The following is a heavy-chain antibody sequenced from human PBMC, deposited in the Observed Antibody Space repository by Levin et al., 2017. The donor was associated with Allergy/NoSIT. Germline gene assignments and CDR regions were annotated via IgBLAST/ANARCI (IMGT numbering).Heavy chain of an antibody. D-gene: IGHD4-11*01. CDR1: GFTFSSYG. Sequence: GGSLRLSCAASGFTFSSYGMHWVRQAPGKGLEWVAVISYDGSNKYYADSVKGRFTISRDNSKNTLYLQMNSLRAEDTAVYYCAKDTDYSNYEWYFDYWGQGTLVTVSS. V-gene: IGHV3-30*18. CDR3: AKDTDYSNYEWYFDY. J-gene: IGHJ4*02. CDR2: ISYDGSNK.